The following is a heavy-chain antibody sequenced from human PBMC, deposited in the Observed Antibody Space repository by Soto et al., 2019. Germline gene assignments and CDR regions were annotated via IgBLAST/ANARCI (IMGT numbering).Heavy chain of an antibody. D-gene: IGHD5-12*01. V-gene: IGHV3-23*01. J-gene: IGHJ4*02. CDR3: AKDQEGEYSGFVFDY. CDR2: ISGSGGST. CDR1: GFTFSSYA. Sequence: GGSLRLSCAASGFTFSSYAMSWVRQAPGKGLEWVSAISGSGGSTYYADSVKGRFTISRDNSKNTLYLQMNSLRAEDTAVYYCAKDQEGEYSGFVFDYWGRGTLVTVSS.